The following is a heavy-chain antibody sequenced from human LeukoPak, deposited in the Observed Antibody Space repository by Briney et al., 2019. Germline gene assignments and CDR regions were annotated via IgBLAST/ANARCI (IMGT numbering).Heavy chain of an antibody. CDR1: GGSISSYY. D-gene: IGHD5-18*01. CDR2: IYYSGST. CDR3: ARDDGTAIDY. V-gene: IGHV4-59*01. J-gene: IGHJ4*02. Sequence: SETLSLTCTVSGGSISSYYWSWIRQLPGKGLEWIGYIYYSGSTNYNPSLKSRVTISVDTSKNQFSLKLSSVTAADTAVYYCARDDGTAIDYWGQGTLVTVSS.